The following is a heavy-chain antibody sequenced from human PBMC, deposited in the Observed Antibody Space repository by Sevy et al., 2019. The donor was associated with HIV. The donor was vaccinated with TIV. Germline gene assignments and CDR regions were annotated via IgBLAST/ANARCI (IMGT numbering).Heavy chain of an antibody. D-gene: IGHD3-10*01. V-gene: IGHV3-15*05. Sequence: GGSLRLSCTASGFTVNDAWMNWVRQAPGKGLEWVGLIKSRGDGGAIDYAAPVKGRFTISRDDSKNTLYLQMNSLIIEDTAVYYCARVKYYYGSGSYSPFDYWGQGTLVTVSS. J-gene: IGHJ4*02. CDR1: GFTVNDAW. CDR2: IKSRGDGGAI. CDR3: ARVKYYYGSGSYSPFDY.